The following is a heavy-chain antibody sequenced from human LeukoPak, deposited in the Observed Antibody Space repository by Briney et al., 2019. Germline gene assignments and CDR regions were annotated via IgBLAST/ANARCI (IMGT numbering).Heavy chain of an antibody. CDR3: AKDPGIVGPGIERFDP. V-gene: IGHV3-23*01. CDR2: ISGSGGST. Sequence: PGGSLRLSCAASGFTFSSYAISWVRQAPGKGLEWVSAISGSGGSTYYADSVKGRFTISRDNSKNTLYLQMNSLRAEDTAVYYCAKDPGIVGPGIERFDPWGQGTLVTVSS. J-gene: IGHJ5*02. D-gene: IGHD1-26*01. CDR1: GFTFSSYA.